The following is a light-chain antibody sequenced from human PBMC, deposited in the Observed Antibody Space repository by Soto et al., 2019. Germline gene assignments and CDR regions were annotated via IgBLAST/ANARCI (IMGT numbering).Light chain of an antibody. CDR2: GAS. CDR1: QSVSSNF. CDR3: QQYGDSLCT. J-gene: IGKJ3*01. Sequence: EIVLTQSPGTLSLSPGERATLSCRASQSVSSNFLAWYQHKPGQAPRLLIYGASSRATGIPDRFSGSGSGTCFTLTISRLEPEDFAVFYCQQYGDSLCTFRPGTKEDIK. V-gene: IGKV3-20*01.